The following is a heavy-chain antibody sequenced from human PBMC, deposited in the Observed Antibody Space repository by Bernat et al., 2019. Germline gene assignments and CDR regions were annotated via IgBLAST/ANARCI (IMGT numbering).Heavy chain of an antibody. CDR3: AKVYSYGLGYFDY. J-gene: IGHJ4*02. Sequence: QVQLVESGGGVVQPGRSLRLSCAASGFTFSSYGMHWVRQAPGKGLEWVAVISYDGSNKYYADSVKGRFTISRDNSKNTLYLQMNSLRAEDTAVYYCAKVYSYGLGYFDYWGQGTLVTVSS. CDR2: ISYDGSNK. V-gene: IGHV3-30*18. D-gene: IGHD5-18*01. CDR1: GFTFSSYG.